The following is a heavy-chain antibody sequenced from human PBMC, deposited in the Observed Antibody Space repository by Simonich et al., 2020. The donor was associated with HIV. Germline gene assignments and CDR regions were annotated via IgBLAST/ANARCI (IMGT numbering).Heavy chain of an antibody. J-gene: IGHJ4*02. Sequence: QVQLVESGGGVVQPGRSLRLSCAASGFTFSSYAMHWVRQAPGKGLEWVAVISYDGSNKYYADSVKCRFTISRDNSKNTLYLQMNSLRAEDTAVYYCASGGSISSVWADDYWGQGTLVTVSS. CDR3: ASGGSISSVWADDY. CDR1: GFTFSSYA. D-gene: IGHD3-16*01. CDR2: ISYDGSNK. V-gene: IGHV3-30*07.